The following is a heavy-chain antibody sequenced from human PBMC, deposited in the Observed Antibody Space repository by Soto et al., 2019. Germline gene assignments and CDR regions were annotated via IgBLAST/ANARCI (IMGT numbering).Heavy chain of an antibody. J-gene: IGHJ3*02. CDR1: GFTFSSYW. V-gene: IGHV3-7*01. Sequence: VQLVESGGGLVQPGGSLRLSCAASGFTFSSYWMSWVRQAPGKGLEWVANIRQDGSEKYYVDSVKGRFTISRDNAKNSLYLQMNSLRAEDTAVYYCARDSGDIVATILFDIWGQGTMVTVSS. D-gene: IGHD5-12*01. CDR2: IRQDGSEK. CDR3: ARDSGDIVATILFDI.